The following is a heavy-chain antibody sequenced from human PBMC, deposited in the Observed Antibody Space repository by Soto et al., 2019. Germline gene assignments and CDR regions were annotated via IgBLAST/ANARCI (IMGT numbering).Heavy chain of an antibody. D-gene: IGHD4-17*01. CDR1: GYAFTSYG. CDR3: AREYGDPGYYYYGMDV. Sequence: SVKVSCNASGYAFTSYGISWVRQAPGQGLEWMGWISAYNGNTNYAQKLQGRVTMTTDTSTSTAYMELRSLRSDDTAVYYCAREYGDPGYYYYGMDVWAQGTTVTVSS. J-gene: IGHJ6*02. CDR2: ISAYNGNT. V-gene: IGHV1-18*04.